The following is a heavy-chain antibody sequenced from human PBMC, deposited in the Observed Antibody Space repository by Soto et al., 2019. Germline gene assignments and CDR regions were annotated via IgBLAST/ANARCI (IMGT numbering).Heavy chain of an antibody. J-gene: IGHJ6*02. V-gene: IGHV1-2*02. Sequence: GASVKVSCKASAYTFTGYYMHWVRQAPGQGLEWMGWINPNSGGTNYAQKFQGRVTMTRATSISTAYMELGRLRSDDTAVYYCAIPQPRYCTNGVCYGDYYYYYGMDVWGQGTTVTVSS. CDR1: AYTFTGYY. CDR3: AIPQPRYCTNGVCYGDYYYYYGMDV. CDR2: INPNSGGT. D-gene: IGHD2-8*01.